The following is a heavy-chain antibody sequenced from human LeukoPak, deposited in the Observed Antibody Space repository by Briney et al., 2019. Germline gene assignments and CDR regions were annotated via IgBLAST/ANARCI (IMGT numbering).Heavy chain of an antibody. V-gene: IGHV3-30-3*01. J-gene: IGHJ4*02. CDR1: GFTFSSYA. D-gene: IGHD3-3*01. CDR2: ISYDGSNK. Sequence: GRSLRLSSAASGFTFSSYAMHWVRQAPGKGLEWVAVISYDGSNKYYADSVKGRFTISRDNSKNTLYLQMNSLRAEDTAVYYCARAESGYGLFDYWGQGTLVTVSS. CDR3: ARAESGYGLFDY.